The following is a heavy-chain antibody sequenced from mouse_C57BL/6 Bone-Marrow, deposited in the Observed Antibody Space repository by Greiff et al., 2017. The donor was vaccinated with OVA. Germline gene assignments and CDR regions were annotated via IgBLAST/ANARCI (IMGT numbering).Heavy chain of an antibody. J-gene: IGHJ4*01. D-gene: IGHD1-1*01. CDR1: GYTFTSYW. V-gene: IGHV1-52*01. CDR3: ACLRSHYAMDY. CDR2: IDPSDSET. Sequence: QVQLKESGAELVRPGSSVKLSCKASGYTFTSYWMHWVKQRPIQGLEWIGNIDPSDSETHYNQKFKDKATLTVDKSSSTAYMQLSSLTSEDSAVYYCACLRSHYAMDYWGQGTSVTVSS.